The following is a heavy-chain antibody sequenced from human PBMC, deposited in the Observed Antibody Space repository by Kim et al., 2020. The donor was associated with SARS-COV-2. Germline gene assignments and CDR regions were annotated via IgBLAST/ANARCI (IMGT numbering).Heavy chain of an antibody. CDR3: AEGPYSNYAAS. D-gene: IGHD4-4*01. CDR1: GLTSTSHW. Sequence: GGSLRLSCAASGLTSTSHWMHWVRQAPGKGLVLVSRINSDGSSTNYADSVKGRFTISRDSATNTLYLQMYSLRADDTAAYYCAEGPYSNYAASWGQGTLV. J-gene: IGHJ4*02. CDR2: INSDGSST. V-gene: IGHV3-74*01.